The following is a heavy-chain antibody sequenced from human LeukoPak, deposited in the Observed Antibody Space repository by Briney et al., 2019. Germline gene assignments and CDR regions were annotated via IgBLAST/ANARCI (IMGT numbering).Heavy chain of an antibody. Sequence: GGSLRLSCAASGFTFSSYWMSWVRQAPGKGLEWVANIKQDGSEKYYVDSVKGRFTISRDNSKNTLYLQMNSLRVDDTAIYYCAKDPGGSFDYWGQGTLVTVSS. D-gene: IGHD1-26*01. CDR3: AKDPGGSFDY. CDR2: IKQDGSEK. J-gene: IGHJ4*02. CDR1: GFTFSSYW. V-gene: IGHV3-7*03.